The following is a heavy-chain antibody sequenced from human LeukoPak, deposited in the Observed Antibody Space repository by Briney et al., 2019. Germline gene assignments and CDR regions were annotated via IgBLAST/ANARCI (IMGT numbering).Heavy chain of an antibody. J-gene: IGHJ4*02. V-gene: IGHV3-43*01. Sequence: GGSLRLSCAASGFTFDDYTMHWVRQAPGKGLEWVSLISWDGGSTYYADSVKGRFTISRDNSKNSLYLQMNSLRTEDTALYYCAKDIGGSYSHFDYWGQGTLVTVSS. CDR1: GFTFDDYT. CDR3: AKDIGGSYSHFDY. D-gene: IGHD1-26*01. CDR2: ISWDGGST.